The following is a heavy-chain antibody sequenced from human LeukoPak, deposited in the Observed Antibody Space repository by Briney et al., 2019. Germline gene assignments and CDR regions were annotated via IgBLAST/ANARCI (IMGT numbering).Heavy chain of an antibody. CDR2: ISSSGSTI. CDR1: GFTFSDYY. Sequence: GGSLRLSCAASGFTFSDYYTSWIRQAPGKGLEWVSYISSSGSTIYYADSVKGRFTISRDNAKNSLYLQMNSLRAEDTAVYYCARDGELMIVVSHYYYGMDVWGQGTTVTVSS. J-gene: IGHJ6*02. V-gene: IGHV3-11*01. D-gene: IGHD3-22*01. CDR3: ARDGELMIVVSHYYYGMDV.